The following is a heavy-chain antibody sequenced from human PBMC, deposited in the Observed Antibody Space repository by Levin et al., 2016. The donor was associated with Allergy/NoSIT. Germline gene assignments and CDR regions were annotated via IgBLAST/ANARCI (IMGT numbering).Heavy chain of an antibody. Sequence: GGSLRLSCAASGFTFSNYAMNWVRQAPGKGLEWVSGISGSGGSTYYADSVKGRFIISRDNSKNTLYLQMNSLRVDDTAVYYCAKQFSPRSQLPIPEPTYNWLDPWGQGTLVTVSS. D-gene: IGHD2-2*01. V-gene: IGHV3-23*01. CDR1: GFTFSNYA. CDR2: ISGSGGST. CDR3: AKQFSPRSQLPIPEPTYNWLDP. J-gene: IGHJ5*02.